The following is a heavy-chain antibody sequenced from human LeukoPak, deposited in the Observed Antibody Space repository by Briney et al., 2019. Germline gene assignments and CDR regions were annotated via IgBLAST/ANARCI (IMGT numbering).Heavy chain of an antibody. CDR2: VSTSSSYI. D-gene: IGHD6-19*01. V-gene: IGHV3-21*01. CDR3: ARDFEISSG. Sequence: GGSLRLSCATSGFIFSHHGMNWVRQAPGKGLEWVSSVSTSSSYIYYADSVKGRFTISRYNAKNSLYLQMNSLRAEDTAVYYCARDFEISSGWGQGTLVTVSS. J-gene: IGHJ4*02. CDR1: GFIFSHHG.